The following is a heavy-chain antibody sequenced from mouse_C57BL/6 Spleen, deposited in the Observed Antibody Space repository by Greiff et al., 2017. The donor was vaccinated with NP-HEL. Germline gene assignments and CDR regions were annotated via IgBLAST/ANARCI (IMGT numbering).Heavy chain of an antibody. CDR2: IHPNSGST. CDR1: GYTFTSYW. V-gene: IGHV1-64*01. Sequence: QVQLQQPGAELVKPGASVKLSCKASGYTFTSYWIHWVKQRPGQGLEWIGMIHPNSGSTNYNEKFKSKATLTVDKSSSTAYMQLSSLTSEDSAVYYCARSPRSYYYAMDYWGQGTSVTVSS. J-gene: IGHJ4*01. CDR3: ARSPRSYYYAMDY. D-gene: IGHD1-1*01.